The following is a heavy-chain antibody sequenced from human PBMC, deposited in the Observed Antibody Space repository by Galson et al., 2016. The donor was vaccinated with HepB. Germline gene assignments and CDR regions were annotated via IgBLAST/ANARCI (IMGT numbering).Heavy chain of an antibody. J-gene: IGHJ4*02. V-gene: IGHV3-7*03. CDR2: INQGGGEK. Sequence: SLRLSCAASGFTFTSHWMHWVRQAPGKGLEWVANINQGGGEKYYVDSVKGRFTISRDNSKNSLYLQMNSRRAEDTAVYYCANHRGWGQGTLVTVSS. CDR3: ANHRG. CDR1: GFTFTSHW. D-gene: IGHD1-14*01.